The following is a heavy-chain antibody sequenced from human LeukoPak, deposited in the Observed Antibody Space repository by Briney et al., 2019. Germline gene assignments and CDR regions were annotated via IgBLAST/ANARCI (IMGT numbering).Heavy chain of an antibody. CDR2: ISSSGSTI. CDR3: AKSGWSISHYYYMDV. D-gene: IGHD6-19*01. Sequence: GGSLRLSCAASGFTFSDYYMSWIRQAPGKGLEWVSYISSSGSTIYYADSVKGRFTISRDNAKNSLYLQMNSLRAEDTAVYYCAKSGWSISHYYYMDVWGKGTTVTVSS. V-gene: IGHV3-11*04. CDR1: GFTFSDYY. J-gene: IGHJ6*03.